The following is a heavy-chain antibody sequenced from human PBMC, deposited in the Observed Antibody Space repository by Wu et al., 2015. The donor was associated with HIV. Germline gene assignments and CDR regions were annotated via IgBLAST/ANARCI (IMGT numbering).Heavy chain of an antibody. CDR2: IIPIFGTA. CDR1: GYTFTSYG. J-gene: IGHJ4*02. CDR3: ARERYYDYRPEGY. V-gene: IGHV1-69*13. D-gene: IGHD3-16*01. Sequence: QVQLVQSGAEVKKPGASVKVSCKASGYTFTSYGISWVRQAPGQGLEWMGRIIPIFGTANYAQKFQGRVTITADESSTTAYMELSSLRSEDTAVYYCARERYYDYRPEGYWGQGTLVTVSS.